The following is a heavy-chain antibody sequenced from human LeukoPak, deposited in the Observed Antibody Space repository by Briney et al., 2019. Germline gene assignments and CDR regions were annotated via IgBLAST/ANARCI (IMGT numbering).Heavy chain of an antibody. Sequence: ASVKVSCKASGYTFTGYYMHWVRQAPGQGLEWMGWINPNSGGTNYAQKFQGRVTMTRDTSISTAYMELSRLRSDDTAVYYCARKQVSTSNFDYWGQGTLVIVSS. CDR2: INPNSGGT. CDR1: GYTFTGYY. D-gene: IGHD5/OR15-5a*01. J-gene: IGHJ4*02. V-gene: IGHV1-2*02. CDR3: ARKQVSTSNFDY.